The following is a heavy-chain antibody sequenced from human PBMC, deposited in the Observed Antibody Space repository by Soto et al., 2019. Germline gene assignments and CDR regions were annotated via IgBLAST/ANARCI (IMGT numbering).Heavy chain of an antibody. CDR2: IIPIFGTA. J-gene: IGHJ6*02. Sequence: SVKVSCKASGGTFSSYAISWVRQAPGQGLEWMGGIIPIFGTANYAQKFQGRVTITADESTSTAYMELSSLRSEDTAVYYCARTPAATLYYYYYGMDVWGQGTTVTVSS. V-gene: IGHV1-69*13. CDR3: ARTPAATLYYYYYGMDV. D-gene: IGHD2-15*01. CDR1: GGTFSSYA.